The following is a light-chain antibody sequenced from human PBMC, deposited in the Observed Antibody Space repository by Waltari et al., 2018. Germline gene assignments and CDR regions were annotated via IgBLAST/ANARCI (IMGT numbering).Light chain of an antibody. J-gene: IGLJ2*01. CDR1: SSDVGNYKR. CDR2: AVS. V-gene: IGLV2-23*02. CDR3: SSYAGSSKGV. Sequence: QSALTQPASVSGSPGQSITISCTGTSSDVGNYKRVSWYQQHPGKAPKLMIYAVSKLPVGVSDRFSGSQSGDMASLTSSGLQPEDEAEYFCSSYAGSSKGVFGGGTKVTVL.